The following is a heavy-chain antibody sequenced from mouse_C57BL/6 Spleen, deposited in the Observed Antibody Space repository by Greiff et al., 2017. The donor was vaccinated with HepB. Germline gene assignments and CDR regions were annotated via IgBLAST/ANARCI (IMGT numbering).Heavy chain of an antibody. CDR3: ARLYDWYFDV. CDR1: GFTFSDYG. CDR2: ISNLAYSI. J-gene: IGHJ1*03. V-gene: IGHV5-15*01. Sequence: EVQRVESGGGLVQPGGSLKLSCAASGFTFSDYGMAWVRQAPRKGPEWVAFISNLAYSIYYADTVTGRFTISRENAKNTLYLEMSSLRSEDTAMYYCARLYDWYFDVWGTGTTVTVSS. D-gene: IGHD2-12*01.